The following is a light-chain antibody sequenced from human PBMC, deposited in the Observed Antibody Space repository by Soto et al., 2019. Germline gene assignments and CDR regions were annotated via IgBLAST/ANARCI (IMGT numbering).Light chain of an antibody. J-gene: IGKJ4*01. CDR3: HQRYLWPPLT. Sequence: EIVLTQSPATLSLSPGERATLSCRASQSVDNYLAWFQQKRGQAPRLLIYDTSNRAAGIPDRFSGSGSGTDFTITISSLVTADLAVYYCHQRYLWPPLTFGGGTKVEIK. V-gene: IGKV3-11*01. CDR2: DTS. CDR1: QSVDNY.